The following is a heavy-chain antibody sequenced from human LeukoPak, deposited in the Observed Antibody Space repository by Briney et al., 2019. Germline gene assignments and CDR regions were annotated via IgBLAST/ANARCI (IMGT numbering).Heavy chain of an antibody. D-gene: IGHD3-22*01. V-gene: IGHV3-66*01. Sequence: GGSLRLSCAASGFTVSSNYMSWVRQAPGKGLEWVSVIYSGGSADYADSVKGRFTISRDNSKNTLHLQMKSLGAEDTAVYYCAKMSNYYNSLGYYAFDIWGQGTMVTVSS. CDR3: AKMSNYYNSLGYYAFDI. J-gene: IGHJ3*02. CDR1: GFTVSSNY. CDR2: IYSGGSA.